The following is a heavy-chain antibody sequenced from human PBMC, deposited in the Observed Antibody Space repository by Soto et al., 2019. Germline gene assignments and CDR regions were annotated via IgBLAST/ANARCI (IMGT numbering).Heavy chain of an antibody. J-gene: IGHJ4*02. V-gene: IGHV3-30*03. CDR2: ISYDGNNK. D-gene: IGHD4-17*01. CDR3: ARGPSYSDSYYDH. CDR1: EFTFSNYA. Sequence: GGSLRLSCAASEFTFSNYAMHWVRHAPGKGLQWLTVISYDGNNKYYADSVEGRFTISRDNSKNTVYLQMNSLRLEDTAVYYCARGPSYSDSYYDHCGQGTLVTVSS.